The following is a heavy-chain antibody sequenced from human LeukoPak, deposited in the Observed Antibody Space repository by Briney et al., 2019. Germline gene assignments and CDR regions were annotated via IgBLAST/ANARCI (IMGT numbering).Heavy chain of an antibody. CDR3: ARVKVGATIYYFDY. CDR1: GYTFTGYY. Sequence: ASVKVSFTASGYTFTGYYMHWVRQAPGQGLEWMGWINPNSGGTNYAQKFQGRVTMTRDTSISTAYMELSRLRSDDTAVYYCARVKVGATIYYFDYWGQGTLVTVSS. J-gene: IGHJ4*02. CDR2: INPNSGGT. D-gene: IGHD1-26*01. V-gene: IGHV1-2*02.